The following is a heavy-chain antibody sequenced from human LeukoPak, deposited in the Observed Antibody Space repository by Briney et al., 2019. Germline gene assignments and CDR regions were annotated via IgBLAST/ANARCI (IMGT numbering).Heavy chain of an antibody. Sequence: GGSVKVSCKASGYTFTGYYMHWVRQAPGQGLEWIGWINPNSGGTNYAQKFQGRVTMTRDTSISTAYMELSRLRSDDTAVYYCARGIMVRGVIITANWFDPWGQGTLVTVSS. CDR3: ARGIMVRGVIITANWFDP. J-gene: IGHJ5*02. V-gene: IGHV1-2*02. CDR1: GYTFTGYY. D-gene: IGHD3-10*01. CDR2: INPNSGGT.